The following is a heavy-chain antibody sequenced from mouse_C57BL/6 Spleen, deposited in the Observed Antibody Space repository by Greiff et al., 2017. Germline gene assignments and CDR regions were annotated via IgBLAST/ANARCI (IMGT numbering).Heavy chain of an antibody. Sequence: QVQLQQPGTELVKPGASVKLSCKASGYTFTSYWMHWVKQRPGQGLEWIGNINPSNGGTNYNEKFKSKATLTVDKSSSTAYMQLSSLTSEDAAVYYCASSPYYGSSYWYFDVWGTGTTVTVSS. CDR2: INPSNGGT. D-gene: IGHD1-1*01. J-gene: IGHJ1*03. CDR1: GYTFTSYW. CDR3: ASSPYYGSSYWYFDV. V-gene: IGHV1-53*01.